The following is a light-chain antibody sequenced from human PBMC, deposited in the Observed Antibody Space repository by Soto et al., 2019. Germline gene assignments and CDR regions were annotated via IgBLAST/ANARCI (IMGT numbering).Light chain of an antibody. CDR2: STN. J-gene: IGLJ3*02. CDR3: VLYMGSGISV. CDR1: SGSVSTSYY. V-gene: IGLV8-61*01. Sequence: QAVVTQEPSFSVSPGRTVTLTCGLSSGSVSTSYYPSWYQQTPGQAPRTLIYSTNTRSSGVPDRFSGSILGNKAALTITGAQADDESDYYCVLYMGSGISVFGVGTQLTVL.